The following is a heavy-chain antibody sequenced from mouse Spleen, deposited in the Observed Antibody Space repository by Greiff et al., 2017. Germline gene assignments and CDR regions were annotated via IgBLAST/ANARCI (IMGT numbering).Heavy chain of an antibody. CDR2: IHPNSGST. D-gene: IGHD2-2*01. CDR1: GYTFTSYW. V-gene: IGHV1-64*01. CDR3: ASKGGYHYFDY. J-gene: IGHJ2*01. Sequence: VQLQQPGAELVKPGASVKLSCKASGYTFTSYWMHWVKQRPGQGLEWIGMIHPNSGSTNYNEKFKSKATLTVDKSSSTAYMQLSSLTSEDSAVYYCASKGGYHYFDYWGQGTTLTVSS.